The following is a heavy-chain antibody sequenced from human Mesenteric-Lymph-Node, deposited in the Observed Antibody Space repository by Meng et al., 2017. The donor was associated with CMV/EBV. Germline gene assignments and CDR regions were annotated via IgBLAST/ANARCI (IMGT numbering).Heavy chain of an antibody. CDR2: INSDGSST. V-gene: IGHV3-74*01. Sequence: GESLKISCAASGFTFSSYWMHWVRQAPGKGLVWVSRINSDGSSTSYADSVKGRFTISRDNSKNTLYLQMNSLRAEDTAVYYCARSYYDYVWGSSAFDYWGQGTLVTVSS. CDR1: GFTFSSYW. J-gene: IGHJ4*02. CDR3: ARSYYDYVWGSSAFDY. D-gene: IGHD3-16*01.